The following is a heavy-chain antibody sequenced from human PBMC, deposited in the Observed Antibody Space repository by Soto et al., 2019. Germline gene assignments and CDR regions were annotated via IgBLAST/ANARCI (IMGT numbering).Heavy chain of an antibody. CDR3: ARLRGGGGAFDI. D-gene: IGHD2-21*01. J-gene: IGHJ3*02. CDR1: GGSISSSSYY. Sequence: QLQLQESGPGLVKPSETLSLTCTVSGGSISSSSYYWGWIRQPPGKGLEWIGTIYYSGSTYYNPSLKSRVTISVDTSKNQFSLKLSSVTAADTAVYYCARLRGGGGAFDIWGQGTMVTVSS. V-gene: IGHV4-39*01. CDR2: IYYSGST.